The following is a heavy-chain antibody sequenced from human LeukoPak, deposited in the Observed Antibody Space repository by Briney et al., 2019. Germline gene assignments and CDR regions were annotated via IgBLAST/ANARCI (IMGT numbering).Heavy chain of an antibody. D-gene: IGHD5-18*01. V-gene: IGHV3-7*01. CDR1: GFTFRRYW. J-gene: IGHJ4*02. CDR3: ARGEGLDSYGVDY. CDR2: IKQDGSEK. Sequence: PGGSLRLSCAASGFTFRRYWMTWVRQAPGKGLEWVANIKQDGSEKYYVDSVKGRCTISRDNAKNSLYLHMNSLRAEDTAVYYCARGEGLDSYGVDYWGQGTLVTVSS.